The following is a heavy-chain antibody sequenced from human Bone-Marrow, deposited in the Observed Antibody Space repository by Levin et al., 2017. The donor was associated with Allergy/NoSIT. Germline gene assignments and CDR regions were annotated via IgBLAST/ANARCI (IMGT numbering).Heavy chain of an antibody. J-gene: IGHJ3*02. V-gene: IGHV3-74*01. CDR3: AREILVRGSPSDAFDI. CDR1: GFTFSSYW. CDR2: INSDGSSI. Sequence: GESLKISCAASGFTFSSYWMHWVRQVPGKGLVWVSRINSDGSSISYADSVKGRFTISRDNAKNTVYLQMNSLRAEDTAVYYCAREILVRGSPSDAFDIWGQGTMVTVSS. D-gene: IGHD3-10*01.